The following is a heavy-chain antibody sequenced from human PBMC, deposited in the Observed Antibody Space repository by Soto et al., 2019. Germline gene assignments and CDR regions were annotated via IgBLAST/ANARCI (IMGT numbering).Heavy chain of an antibody. CDR2: INPSGGST. D-gene: IGHD2-15*01. J-gene: IGHJ5*02. CDR3: ARSGGSFGRNWFDH. V-gene: IGHV1-46*01. CDR1: VYTLTSYY. Sequence: GXSVKVSCKASVYTLTSYYMHCVRQAPGQGLEWMGIINPSGGSTSYAQKFQGRVTMTRDTSTSTVYMEPSSLRSEDTAVYYCARSGGSFGRNWFDHWGQGPLVTVSS.